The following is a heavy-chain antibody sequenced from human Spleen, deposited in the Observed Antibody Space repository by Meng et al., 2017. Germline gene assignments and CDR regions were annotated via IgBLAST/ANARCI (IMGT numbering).Heavy chain of an antibody. CDR3: AGDMENWYFDL. CDR2: IYHSGST. J-gene: IGHJ2*01. V-gene: IGHV4-61*01. D-gene: IGHD1-1*01. Sequence: SETLSSTCTVSGDTVSSGNYYWSWIRQPPGKGLEWIGYIYHSGSTNYNPSLKSRVTISVDTSKNQFSLKLSSVTAADTAVYYCAGDMENWYFDLWGRGTLVTVSS. CDR1: GDTVSSGNYY.